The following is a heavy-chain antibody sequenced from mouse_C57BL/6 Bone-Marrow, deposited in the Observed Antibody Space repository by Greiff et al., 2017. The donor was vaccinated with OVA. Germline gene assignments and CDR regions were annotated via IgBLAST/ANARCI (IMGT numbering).Heavy chain of an antibody. V-gene: IGHV1-64*01. Sequence: VQLQQPGAELVKPGASVKLSCKASGYTFTSYWMHWVKQRPGQGLEWIGMIHPNSGSTNYNEKFKSKATLTVDKSSSTAYMQLSSLTSEDSAVYYCAINYYGSFPWFAYWGQGTLVTVSA. CDR1: GYTFTSYW. CDR2: IHPNSGST. J-gene: IGHJ3*01. CDR3: AINYYGSFPWFAY. D-gene: IGHD1-1*01.